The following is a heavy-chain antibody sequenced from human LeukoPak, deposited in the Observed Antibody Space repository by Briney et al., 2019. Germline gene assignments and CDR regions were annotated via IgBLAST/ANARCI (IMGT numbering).Heavy chain of an antibody. V-gene: IGHV1-2*02. CDR3: ASPAGYSSAYYYMDV. CDR1: GYTFTSYY. CDR2: INPNSGGT. J-gene: IGHJ6*03. Sequence: ASVKVSCKASGYTFTSYYMHWVRQAPGQGLEWMGWINPNSGGTNYAQKFQGRVTMTRDTSISTAYMELSRLRSDDTAVYYCASPAGYSSAYYYMDVWGKGTTVTVSS. D-gene: IGHD6-19*01.